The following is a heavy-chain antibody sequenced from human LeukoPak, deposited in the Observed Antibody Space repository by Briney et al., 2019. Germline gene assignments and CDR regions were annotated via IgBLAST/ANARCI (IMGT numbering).Heavy chain of an antibody. CDR3: AKSFGGSGSYSLYYFDY. V-gene: IGHV4-34*01. CDR1: GGSFSGYY. CDR2: INHSGST. Sequence: SETLSLTCAVYGGSFSGYYWSWIRQPPGKGLEWIGEINHSGSTNYNPSLKSRVTISVDTSKNQFSLKLSSVTAADTAVYYCAKSFGGSGSYSLYYFDYWGQGTLVTVSS. D-gene: IGHD3-10*01. J-gene: IGHJ4*02.